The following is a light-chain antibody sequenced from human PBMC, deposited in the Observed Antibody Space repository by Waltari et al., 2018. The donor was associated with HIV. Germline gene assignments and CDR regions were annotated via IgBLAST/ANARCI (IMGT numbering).Light chain of an antibody. J-gene: IGLJ3*02. CDR3: NSYAGSNNWV. V-gene: IGLV2-8*01. Sequence: QSALTQPPSASGSPGQSVTIACTGTSSDVGGYNYVSCYQQHPGKAPKLMIYKVSKRHAGVPDGCAGSKSGNTASLTVSGLQAEDEADYYGNSYAGSNNWVFGGGTKLNVL. CDR2: KVS. CDR1: SSDVGGYNY.